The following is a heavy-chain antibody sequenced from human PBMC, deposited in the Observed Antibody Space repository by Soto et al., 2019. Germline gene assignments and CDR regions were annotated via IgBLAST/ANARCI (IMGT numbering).Heavy chain of an antibody. V-gene: IGHV4-31*03. D-gene: IGHD5-12*01. CDR1: GGSITNDGYY. Sequence: QVQLQESGPGLVKPSQTLSLTCTVSGGSITNDGYYWSWIRQPPGKGLEWIGYIYYSGSTSYNLSLKSRVTISVDTSENHFSLMLTSVTAADTAVYYCERYSGYDYLDYWGQGTLVTVSS. CDR3: ERYSGYDYLDY. J-gene: IGHJ4*02. CDR2: IYYSGST.